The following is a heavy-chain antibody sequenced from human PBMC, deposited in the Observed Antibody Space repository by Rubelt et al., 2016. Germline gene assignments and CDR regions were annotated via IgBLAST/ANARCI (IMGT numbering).Heavy chain of an antibody. J-gene: IGHJ6*02. CDR3: AAGMVRGVIGYYYGMDV. CDR2: IVVGSGNT. V-gene: IGHV1-58*02. Sequence: QMQLVQSGPEVKKPGTSVKVSCKASGFTFTSSAMQWVRQARGQRLEWIGWIVVGSGNTNYAQKFQERVTITRDMSTSTADMGLSSLRSEDTAVYYCAAGMVRGVIGYYYGMDVWGQGTTVTVSS. CDR1: GFTFTSSA. D-gene: IGHD3-10*01.